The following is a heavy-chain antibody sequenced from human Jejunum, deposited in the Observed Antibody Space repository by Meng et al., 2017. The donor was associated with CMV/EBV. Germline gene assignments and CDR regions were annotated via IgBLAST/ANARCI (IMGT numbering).Heavy chain of an antibody. CDR3: ARDSMKGGGFDQ. J-gene: IGHJ4*02. Sequence: FGHHYMEWLRWAPGKVWEGIGRISNQRNDLPAQYAASVKGRFTFSRDDSQSPVYLQMNSLKSEDTAVYFCARDSMKGGGFDQWGQGALVTVSS. V-gene: IGHV3-72*01. D-gene: IGHD3-10*01. CDR1: FGHHY. CDR2: ISNQRNDLPA.